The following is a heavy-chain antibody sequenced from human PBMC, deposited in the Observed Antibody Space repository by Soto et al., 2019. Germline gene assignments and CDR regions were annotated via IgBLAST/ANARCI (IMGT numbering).Heavy chain of an antibody. CDR2: ISYDGSNK. Sequence: QVQLVESGGGVVQPGRSLRLSCAASGFTFSSYGMHWVRQAPGKGLEWVAVISYDGSNKYYADSVKGRFTISRDNSKNTLYLQMNSLRAEDTAVYYCAKDHVRFGEYGVDYWGQGTLVTVSS. CDR1: GFTFSSYG. J-gene: IGHJ4*02. V-gene: IGHV3-30*18. CDR3: AKDHVRFGEYGVDY. D-gene: IGHD3-10*01.